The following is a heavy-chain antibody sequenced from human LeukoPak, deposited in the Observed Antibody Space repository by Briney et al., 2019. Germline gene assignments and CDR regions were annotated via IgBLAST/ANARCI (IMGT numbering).Heavy chain of an antibody. J-gene: IGHJ4*02. CDR3: AKDGTRDYYYFDY. CDR1: GFTFSSYG. Sequence: GRSLRLSCAASGFTFSSYGMHWVRQAPGKGLEWVAVISYDGSNKYYADSVKGRFTISRDNSKNTLYLQMNSLRAEDTAVYYCAKDGTRDYYYFDYWGQGTLVTVSS. V-gene: IGHV3-30*18. CDR2: ISYDGSNK. D-gene: IGHD2/OR15-2a*01.